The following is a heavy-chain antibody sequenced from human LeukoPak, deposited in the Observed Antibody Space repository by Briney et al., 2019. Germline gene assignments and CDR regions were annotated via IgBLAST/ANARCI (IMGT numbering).Heavy chain of an antibody. J-gene: IGHJ6*03. Sequence: GESLKISCKCSGYNFTSYWIGWVRQMPGKGLGWMGIVYPADSDIRYSPSFQGQVTISADRSISTAYLQWSSLKASDTAMYYCARQKSSFVGVLPQYYMDVWGKGTTVTVS. CDR1: GYNFTSYW. V-gene: IGHV5-51*01. CDR3: ARQKSSFVGVLPQYYMDV. D-gene: IGHD3-16*01. CDR2: VYPADSDI.